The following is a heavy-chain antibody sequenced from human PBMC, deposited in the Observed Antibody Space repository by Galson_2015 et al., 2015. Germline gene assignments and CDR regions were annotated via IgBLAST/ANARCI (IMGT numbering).Heavy chain of an antibody. J-gene: IGHJ3*02. V-gene: IGHV1-69*13. D-gene: IGHD3-22*01. CDR2: IIPIFGTA. CDR1: GGTFSSYA. CDR3: ARVDSSGYFGAFDI. Sequence: SVKVSCKASGGTFSSYAISWVRQAPGQGLEWMGGIIPIFGTANYAQKFQGRVTITADESTSTAYMELSSLRSEDTAVYYCARVDSSGYFGAFDIWGQGTMVTVSS.